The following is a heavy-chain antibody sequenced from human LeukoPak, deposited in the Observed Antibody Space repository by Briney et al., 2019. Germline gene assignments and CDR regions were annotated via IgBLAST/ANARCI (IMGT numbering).Heavy chain of an antibody. V-gene: IGHV1-2*04. CDR1: GYTFTGYY. D-gene: IGHD6-19*01. J-gene: IGHJ6*02. CDR3: ARERIAVAGTTYYYYYGMDV. Sequence: GAPVKVSCKASGYTFTGYYMHWVRQAPGQGLEWMGWINPNSGGTNYAQKFQGWVTMTRDTSISTAYMELSRLRSDDTAVYYCARERIAVAGTTYYYYYGMDVWGQGTTVTVSS. CDR2: INPNSGGT.